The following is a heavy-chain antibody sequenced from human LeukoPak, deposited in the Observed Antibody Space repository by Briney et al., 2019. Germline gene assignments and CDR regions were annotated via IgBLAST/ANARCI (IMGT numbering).Heavy chain of an antibody. D-gene: IGHD6-19*01. CDR3: ASLTTSSGWRH. J-gene: IGHJ4*02. V-gene: IGHV1-3*01. CDR1: GYTFTSYA. Sequence: ASVKVSCKASGYTFTSYAMHWVRQAPGQRLEWMGWINAGNGNTKYSQKFQGRVTMTRNTPISTAYMELSSLRSEDTAVYYCASLTTSSGWRHWGQGTLVTVSS. CDR2: INAGNGNT.